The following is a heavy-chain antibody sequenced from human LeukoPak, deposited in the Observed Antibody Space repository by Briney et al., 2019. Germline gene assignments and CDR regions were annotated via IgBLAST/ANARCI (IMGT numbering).Heavy chain of an antibody. J-gene: IGHJ4*02. Sequence: GGSLRLSCAASGFTFSSYWMNWVRQAPGKGLVWVSRIASDGSSITYADSVKGRFSISRDNAKNTLYLQMNSLRVEDTAVYYCARGRPHGNDYWGQGTLVTVSS. CDR2: IASDGSSI. CDR1: GFTFSSYW. CDR3: ARGRPHGNDY. D-gene: IGHD4-23*01. V-gene: IGHV3-74*01.